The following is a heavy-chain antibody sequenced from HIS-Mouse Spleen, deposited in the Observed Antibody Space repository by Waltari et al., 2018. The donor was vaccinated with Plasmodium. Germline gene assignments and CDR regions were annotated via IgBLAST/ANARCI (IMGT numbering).Heavy chain of an antibody. Sequence: QLQLQESGPGLVKPSETLSLTCTVSGGSISSSSYYWGWIRKPPGKGLEWRGGIYYSGSTNYKPSPKSRVTIHVETSKNQFSLKLSSVTAADTAVYYCARPNYYDSSGFDYWGQGTLVTVSS. CDR2: IYYSGST. CDR1: GGSISSSSYY. V-gene: IGHV4-39*01. D-gene: IGHD3-22*01. J-gene: IGHJ4*02. CDR3: ARPNYYDSSGFDY.